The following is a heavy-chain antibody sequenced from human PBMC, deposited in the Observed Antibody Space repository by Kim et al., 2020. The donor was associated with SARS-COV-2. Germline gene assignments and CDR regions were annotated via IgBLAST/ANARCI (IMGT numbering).Heavy chain of an antibody. V-gene: IGHV3-33*01. J-gene: IGHJ4*02. Sequence: SNKYYADSVKGRFTISRDNSKNTLYLQMNSLRAEDTAVYYCASGQYYFDYWGQGTLVTVSS. CDR2: SNK. CDR3: ASGQYYFDY.